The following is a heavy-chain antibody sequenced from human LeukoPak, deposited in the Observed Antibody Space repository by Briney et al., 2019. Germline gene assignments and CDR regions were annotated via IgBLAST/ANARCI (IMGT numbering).Heavy chain of an antibody. Sequence: GGSLRLSCAASGFTFSSYAMHWVRQAPGKGLEWVAVISYDGSNKHYADSVKGRFTISRDNSKNTLYLQMNSLRAEDTAVYYCARGAYYYGSGSYPDAFDIWGQGTMVTVSS. CDR1: GFTFSSYA. CDR3: ARGAYYYGSGSYPDAFDI. V-gene: IGHV3-30-3*01. CDR2: ISYDGSNK. J-gene: IGHJ3*02. D-gene: IGHD3-10*01.